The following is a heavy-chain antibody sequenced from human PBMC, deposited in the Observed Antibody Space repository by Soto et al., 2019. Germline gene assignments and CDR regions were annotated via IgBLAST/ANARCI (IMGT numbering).Heavy chain of an antibody. CDR1: GGSISSSSYY. J-gene: IGHJ4*02. Sequence: QLQLQESGPGLVKPSETLSLTCTVSGGSISSSSYYWGWIRQPPGKGLEWIGSIYYSGSTYYNPSLKSRVTISVDTSKNQFSLKLSSVTAADTAVYYCASRTRRGYSYGVDYWGQGTLVTVSS. CDR3: ASRTRRGYSYGVDY. CDR2: IYYSGST. V-gene: IGHV4-39*01. D-gene: IGHD5-18*01.